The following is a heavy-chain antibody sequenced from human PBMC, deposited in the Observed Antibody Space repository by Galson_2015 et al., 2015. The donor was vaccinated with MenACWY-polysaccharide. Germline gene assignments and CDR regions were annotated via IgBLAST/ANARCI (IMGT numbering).Heavy chain of an antibody. Sequence: SLRLSCAASGVAFTNYAMSWVRQAPGKGLEWVSTISSSGYNTYYADSVKGRFTISRDYSKNTLYLQMNSLRAEDTALFYCAKVTMINRPSPLDYRGKGTLVTVSS. CDR1: GVAFTNYA. CDR3: AKVTMINRPSPLDY. D-gene: IGHD3-22*01. J-gene: IGHJ4*02. V-gene: IGHV3-23*01. CDR2: ISSSGYNT.